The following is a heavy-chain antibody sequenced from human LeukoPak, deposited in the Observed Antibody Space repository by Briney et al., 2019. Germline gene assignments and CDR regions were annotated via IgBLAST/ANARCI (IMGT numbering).Heavy chain of an antibody. CDR1: GGSFSGYY. CDR2: INHSGST. Sequence: SETLSLTCAVYGGSFSGYYWSWIRQPPGKGLEWIGEINHSGSTNYNPSLKSRVTISVDTSKNQFSLKLSSVTAADTAVYYCARGRSSMVRGYYYYYMDVWGKGTTVTISS. D-gene: IGHD3-10*01. J-gene: IGHJ6*03. CDR3: ARGRSSMVRGYYYYYMDV. V-gene: IGHV4-34*01.